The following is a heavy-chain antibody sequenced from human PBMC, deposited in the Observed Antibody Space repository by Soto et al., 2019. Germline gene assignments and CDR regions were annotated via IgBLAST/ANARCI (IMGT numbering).Heavy chain of an antibody. V-gene: IGHV5-10-1*01. Sequence: GESLKISCKGSGYSVSSYWISWVRQMPGKGLEWMGRIDPSDSYTNYSPSFQGHVTISADKSISTAHLQWSSRKASETAMYYFARLQAAAGDNDFTFAYWGQGTLVTVSS. D-gene: IGHD6-13*01. CDR3: ARLQAAAGDNDFTFAY. CDR2: IDPSDSYT. CDR1: GYSVSSYW. J-gene: IGHJ4*02.